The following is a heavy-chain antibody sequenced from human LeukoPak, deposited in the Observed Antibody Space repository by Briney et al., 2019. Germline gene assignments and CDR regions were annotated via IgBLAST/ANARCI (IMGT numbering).Heavy chain of an antibody. CDR1: GYTFTGYF. J-gene: IGHJ4*02. D-gene: IGHD3-3*01. CDR3: ARVEYDFWSGYSTSFDY. CDR2: ISAYNGNT. Sequence: GASVKVSCKASGYTFTGYFMRWVRQAPGQGLEWMGWISAYNGNTNYAQKLQGRVTMTTDTSTSTAYMELRSLRSDDTAVYYCARVEYDFWSGYSTSFDYWGQGTLVTVSS. V-gene: IGHV1-18*04.